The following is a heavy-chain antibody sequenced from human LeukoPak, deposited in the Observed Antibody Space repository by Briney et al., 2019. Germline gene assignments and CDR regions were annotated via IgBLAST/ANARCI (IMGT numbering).Heavy chain of an antibody. D-gene: IGHD3-16*01. CDR1: GGSFSGFY. J-gene: IGHJ5*02. CDR2: IYDSGGT. V-gene: IGHV4-34*01. Sequence: SETLSLTCAVYGGSFSGFYWTWIRQPPGKGLEWIGSIYDSGGTYYNPSLKSRVTMSVDTSKNQFSLKLNSVTAADTAVYYCARHYGPWGQGTLVTVSS. CDR3: ARHYGP.